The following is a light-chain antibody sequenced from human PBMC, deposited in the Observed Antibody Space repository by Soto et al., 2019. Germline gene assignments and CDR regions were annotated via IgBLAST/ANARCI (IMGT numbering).Light chain of an antibody. Sequence: QPVVTQEPSFSVSPGGTVTLTCGLSSGSVSTSYYPSWYQQTPGQAPRTLIHSTNTRSSGVPDRFSGSILGNKAALTITGAQAEDESDYYCVLFMGSGISVFGGGTKLTVL. J-gene: IGLJ2*01. CDR3: VLFMGSGISV. V-gene: IGLV8-61*01. CDR1: SGSVSTSYY. CDR2: STN.